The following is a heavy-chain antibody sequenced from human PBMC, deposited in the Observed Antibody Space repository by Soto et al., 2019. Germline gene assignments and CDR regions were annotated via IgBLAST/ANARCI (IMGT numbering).Heavy chain of an antibody. D-gene: IGHD3-3*01. V-gene: IGHV5-51*01. CDR1: GYSFTSYW. CDR2: IYPGDSDT. Sequence: GESLKISCKGSGYSFTSYWLGWVRQMPGKGLEWMGIIYPGDSDTRYSPSFQGQVTISADKSISTAYLQWSSLKASDTAMYYCARLSFYDFWSGYSGYYGMDVWGQGTTVTVSS. J-gene: IGHJ6*02. CDR3: ARLSFYDFWSGYSGYYGMDV.